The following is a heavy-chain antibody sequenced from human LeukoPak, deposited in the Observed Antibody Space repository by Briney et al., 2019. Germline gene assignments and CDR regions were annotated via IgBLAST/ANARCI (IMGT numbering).Heavy chain of an antibody. D-gene: IGHD1-14*01. CDR2: INPGGSSI. CDR3: ARSNQADDY. V-gene: IGHV3-74*01. CDR1: GFTFSSYW. Sequence: GGSLRLSCAASGFTFSSYWMHWVRQVPGKGLVWVARINPGGSSITYADSVKGRFTISRDNAKNTLYLQMDSLRAEDTGVYYCARSNQADDYWGQGTLITVSS. J-gene: IGHJ4*02.